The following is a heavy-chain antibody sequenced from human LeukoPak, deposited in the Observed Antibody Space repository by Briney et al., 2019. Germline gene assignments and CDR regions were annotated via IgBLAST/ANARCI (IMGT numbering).Heavy chain of an antibody. CDR3: TRTSHYYDSSGYYHPAD. CDR1: GFTFSGSA. V-gene: IGHV3-73*01. Sequence: GGSLRLSCAASGFTFSGSAMHWVRQASGKGLEWVGRIRSKANSYATAYAASVKGRFTISRDDSKNTAYLQMNSLKTEDTAVYYCTRTSHYYDSSGYYHPADWGQGTLVTVSS. D-gene: IGHD3-22*01. J-gene: IGHJ4*02. CDR2: IRSKANSYAT.